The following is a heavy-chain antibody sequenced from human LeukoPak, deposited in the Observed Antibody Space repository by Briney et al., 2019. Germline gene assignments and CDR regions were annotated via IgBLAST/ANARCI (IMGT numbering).Heavy chain of an antibody. D-gene: IGHD4-17*01. CDR2: IYYSGST. CDR1: GGSISSYY. V-gene: IGHV4-59*01. Sequence: SETLSLICTVSGGSISSYYWSWIRQPPGKGLEWIGYIYYSGSTNYNPSLKSRVTISVDTSKNQFSLKLSSVTAADTAVYYCARAPRTVTTIGGFDYWGQGTLVTVSS. J-gene: IGHJ4*02. CDR3: ARAPRTVTTIGGFDY.